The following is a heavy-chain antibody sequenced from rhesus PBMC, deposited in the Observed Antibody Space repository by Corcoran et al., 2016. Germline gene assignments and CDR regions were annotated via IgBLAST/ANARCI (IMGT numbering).Heavy chain of an antibody. D-gene: IGHD6-31*01. J-gene: IGHJ4*01. Sequence: QVTLKESGPALVKPTQTLTLTCTFSGFSISTTGTGVGWIRQPPGKALEWLASIYWNNSKYYRTALKSRHTIAKETSKKQVGLTMTNMDPVDTATYYCARVGNSGWVPFDYWGQGVLVTVSS. CDR2: IYWNNSK. V-gene: IGHV2-95*01. CDR1: GFSISTTGTG. CDR3: ARVGNSGWVPFDY.